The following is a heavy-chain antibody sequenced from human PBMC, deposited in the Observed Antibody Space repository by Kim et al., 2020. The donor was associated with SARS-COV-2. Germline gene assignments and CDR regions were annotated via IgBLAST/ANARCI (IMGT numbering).Heavy chain of an antibody. D-gene: IGHD3-16*01. CDR2: ISWNSVTI. Sequence: GGSLRLSCAASGFIFSDYGMHWVRQVPGKGLEWVAGISWNSVTIGYADSVRGRFTISRDSAQKSLYLQMNSLRAEDTAFYYCGKDLNEVPRGTIGAWGQGTLVTVSS. CDR1: GFIFSDYG. CDR3: GKDLNEVPRGTIGA. J-gene: IGHJ5*02. V-gene: IGHV3-9*01.